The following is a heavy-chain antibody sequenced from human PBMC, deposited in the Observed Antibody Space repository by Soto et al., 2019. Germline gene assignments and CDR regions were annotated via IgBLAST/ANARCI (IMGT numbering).Heavy chain of an antibody. V-gene: IGHV3-23*01. D-gene: IGHD2-2*01. CDR1: GFTFSSYA. CDR3: EKFRPVRVVLAASYYFDY. Sequence: EVQLLESGGGLVQPGGSLRLSCAASGFTFSSYAMSWVRQAPGKGLEWVSAISGSGGSTYYADSVKGRFTISRDNSKNTLYLQMNSLGAEDAAVYYCEKFRPVRVVLAASYYFDYWGQGTLVTVSS. CDR2: ISGSGGST. J-gene: IGHJ4*02.